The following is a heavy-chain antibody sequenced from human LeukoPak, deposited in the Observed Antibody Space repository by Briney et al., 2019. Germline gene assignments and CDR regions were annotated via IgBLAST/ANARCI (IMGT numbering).Heavy chain of an antibody. CDR3: AKSSRVDSSGYYRDYFDY. Sequence: GGSLRLSCAASGFTFSSYAMSWVRQAPGKGLEWVSAISGSGGSTYYADSVKGRFTISRDNSKNTLYLQMNSLRAEDTAVYYCAKSSRVDSSGYYRDYFDYWGQGTLVTVSS. CDR2: ISGSGGST. J-gene: IGHJ4*02. V-gene: IGHV3-23*01. CDR1: GFTFSSYA. D-gene: IGHD3-22*01.